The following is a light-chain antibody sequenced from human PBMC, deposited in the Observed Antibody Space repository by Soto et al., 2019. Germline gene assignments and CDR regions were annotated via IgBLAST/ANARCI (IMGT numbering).Light chain of an antibody. CDR3: QQHYDWLTWT. J-gene: IGKJ1*01. CDR2: GAS. V-gene: IGKV3D-15*01. CDR1: QSVNKN. Sequence: EIVMTQSPATRSVSPGESATLSCRASQSVNKNVAWYQQKPGQAPRLLIFGASTRATGIPARFSGSGSGTEFTLTISSLQSEDFAVYYCQQHYDWLTWTFGQGTKVDIK.